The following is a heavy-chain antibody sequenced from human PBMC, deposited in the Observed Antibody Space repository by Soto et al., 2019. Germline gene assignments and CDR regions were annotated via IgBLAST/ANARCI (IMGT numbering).Heavy chain of an antibody. CDR1: GGSISSYY. CDR2: IYYSGST. Sequence: SETLSLTCTVSGGSISSYYWSWIRQPPGKGLEWIGYIYYSGSTNYNPSLKSRVTISVDTSKNQFSLKLSSVTAADTAVYYCARIDVDYYMDVWGKGTTVTVSS. J-gene: IGHJ6*03. CDR3: ARIDVDYYMDV. V-gene: IGHV4-59*01. D-gene: IGHD2-15*01.